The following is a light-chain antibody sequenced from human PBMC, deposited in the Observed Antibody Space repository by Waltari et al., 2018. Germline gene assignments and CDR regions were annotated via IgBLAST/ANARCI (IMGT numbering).Light chain of an antibody. Sequence: QSAPTQPPPASGTPGQRVTISCSGSSSRIKTNPANWYQYLPGTAPKLLIYSNNQRTSGVPGRFSGSKSGTSASLAISGPQSEDEGDYYCAVWDDSLDGLVFGGGTKLTVL. CDR2: SNN. CDR3: AVWDDSLDGLV. J-gene: IGLJ2*01. CDR1: SSRIKTNP. V-gene: IGLV1-44*01.